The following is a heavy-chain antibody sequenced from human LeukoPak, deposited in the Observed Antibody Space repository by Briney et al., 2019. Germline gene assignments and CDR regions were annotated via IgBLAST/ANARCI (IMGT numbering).Heavy chain of an antibody. J-gene: IGHJ6*02. V-gene: IGHV4-39*01. D-gene: IGHD6-13*01. CDR1: GGSISSSSYY. CDR3: ARSARAAAGTLPSYYYGMDV. Sequence: PSETLSLTCTVSGGSISSSSYYWGWIRQPPGKGLEWIGSIYYSGSTYYNPSLKSRVTISVDTSKNQFSLKLSPVTAADTAVYYCARSARAAAGTLPSYYYGMDVWGQGTTVTVSS. CDR2: IYYSGST.